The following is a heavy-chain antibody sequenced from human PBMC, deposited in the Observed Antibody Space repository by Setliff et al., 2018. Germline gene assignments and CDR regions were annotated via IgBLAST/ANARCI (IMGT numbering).Heavy chain of an antibody. CDR1: GFTLSNYW. CDR3: AREVWNIYDNDNSWSGYSDH. D-gene: IGHD3-3*01. CDR2: IRQDGTNK. Sequence: LRLSCVASGFTLSNYWMAWVRQAPGKGLEWVADIRQDGTNKYYVDSVKGRFTISRDNAKNSLYLQMNSLRAEDTALYYCAREVWNIYDNDNSWSGYSDHWGQGTLVTVSS. V-gene: IGHV3-7*03. J-gene: IGHJ4*02.